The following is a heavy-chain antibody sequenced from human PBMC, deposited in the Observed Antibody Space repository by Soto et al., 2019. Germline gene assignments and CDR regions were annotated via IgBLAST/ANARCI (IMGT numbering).Heavy chain of an antibody. CDR2: ISPYNDDT. CDR3: ARGGYYDSSGARNYHYYGMDV. V-gene: IGHV1-18*01. Sequence: EASVKVSCKASGYSFSSYGITWVRQAPGQGLEWLGWISPYNDDTKYAQRLQGRVTMTTDTSTRTAYMDIRGLRSDDTAMYYCARGGYYDSSGARNYHYYGMDVWGQGTTVTVSS. J-gene: IGHJ6*02. D-gene: IGHD3-22*01. CDR1: GYSFSSYG.